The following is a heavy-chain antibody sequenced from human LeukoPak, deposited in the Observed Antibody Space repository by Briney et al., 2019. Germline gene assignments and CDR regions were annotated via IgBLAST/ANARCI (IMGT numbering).Heavy chain of an antibody. CDR1: GFTFSSYA. CDR3: AREAGNFDY. D-gene: IGHD1-1*01. Sequence: GGSLRLSCAASGFTFSSYAMYWVRQAPGKGLEWVAVISYDGSNKYYADSVKGRLTISRDNSKNTLYLQMNSLRVEDTAVYYCAREAGNFDYRGQGTLVTVSS. CDR2: ISYDGSNK. J-gene: IGHJ4*02. V-gene: IGHV3-30-3*01.